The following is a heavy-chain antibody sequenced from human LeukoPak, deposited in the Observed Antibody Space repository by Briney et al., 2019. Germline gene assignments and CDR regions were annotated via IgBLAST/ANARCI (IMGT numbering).Heavy chain of an antibody. CDR3: ARHAESGSDRFDH. D-gene: IGHD5-12*01. J-gene: IGHJ4*02. CDR2: IYYSGST. Sequence: SETLSLTCTVSGGSISSHYWSWIRQPPGKGLEWIAYIYYSGSTNYNPSLKSRVTISIDTSKNQFSLKLSSVTAADTAVYYCARHAESGSDRFDHWGRGTLVTVSS. CDR1: GGSISSHY. V-gene: IGHV4-59*11.